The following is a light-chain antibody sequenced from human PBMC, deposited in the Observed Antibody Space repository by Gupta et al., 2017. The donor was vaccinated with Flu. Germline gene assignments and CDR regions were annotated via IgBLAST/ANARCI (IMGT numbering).Light chain of an antibody. V-gene: IGLV7-46*01. Sequence: QEPSLTVSPGGTVTFTCGSTTGAVTSSHYPYWFQQKPGQAPRTLIYDTTNRHSSTPARFSGSLLRDRAALTLSGAQPEDEAAYYCLLSFSGAEAVFGGGTKLTVL. CDR2: DTT. CDR1: TGAVTSSHY. CDR3: LLSFSGAEAV. J-gene: IGLJ2*01.